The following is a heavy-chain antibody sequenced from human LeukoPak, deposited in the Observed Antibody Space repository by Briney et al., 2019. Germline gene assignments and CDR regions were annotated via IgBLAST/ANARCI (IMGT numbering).Heavy chain of an antibody. D-gene: IGHD3-10*01. CDR2: INPSGGST. V-gene: IGHV1-46*01. CDR1: GYTFTSYY. J-gene: IGHJ4*02. Sequence: GASVKVSCKASGYTFTSYYMHWVRQAPGQGLEWMGIINPSGGSTSYAQKLQGRVTMTRDTSTSTVYMELSSLRSEDTAVYYCARDGDYYGSGSLSDYWGQGTLVTVSS. CDR3: ARDGDYYGSGSLSDY.